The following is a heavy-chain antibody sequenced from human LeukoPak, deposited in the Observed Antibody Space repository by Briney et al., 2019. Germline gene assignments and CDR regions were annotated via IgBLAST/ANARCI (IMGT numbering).Heavy chain of an antibody. V-gene: IGHV3-11*04. CDR2: ISSSGSTI. J-gene: IGHJ6*03. CDR1: GFTFSDYY. D-gene: IGHD5-12*01. Sequence: PGGSLRLSCAASGFTFSDYYMSWIRQAPGKGLEWVSYISSSGSTIYYADSVKGRFTISRDNSKNTLYLQMNSLRAEDTAVYYCAKGSGYEHNYYYYYMDVWGKGTTVTISS. CDR3: AKGSGYEHNYYYYYMDV.